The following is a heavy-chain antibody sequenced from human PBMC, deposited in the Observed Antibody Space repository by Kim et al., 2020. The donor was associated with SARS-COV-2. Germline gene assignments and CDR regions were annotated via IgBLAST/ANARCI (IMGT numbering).Heavy chain of an antibody. J-gene: IGHJ6*02. V-gene: IGHV4-4*02. CDR3: ARVRFLEWLFPPYGMDV. CDR2: IYHSGST. D-gene: IGHD3-3*01. Sequence: SETLSLTCAVSGGSISSSNWWSWVRQPPGKGLDWIGEIYHSGSTNYNPSLKSRVTITVDKSKNQFSLKLSSVTAADTAVYYCARVRFLEWLFPPYGMDVWGQVTTVTVSS. CDR1: GGSISSSNW.